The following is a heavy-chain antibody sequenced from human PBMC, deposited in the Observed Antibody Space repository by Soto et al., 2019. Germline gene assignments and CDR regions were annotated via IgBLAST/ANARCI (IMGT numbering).Heavy chain of an antibody. CDR3: AKYSTSGPSRFFDL. D-gene: IGHD5-12*01. Sequence: PGGSLRLSCAASGFTFSIYAVAWIRQTPGKGLEWVSVIGAGSDGIQYVDSVKGRFSISRDNSKNTLYLHMNSLRAEDTAIYYSAKYSTSGPSRFFDLWGQGTLVTVSS. CDR1: GFTFSIYA. CDR2: IGAGSDGI. V-gene: IGHV3-23*01. J-gene: IGHJ4*02.